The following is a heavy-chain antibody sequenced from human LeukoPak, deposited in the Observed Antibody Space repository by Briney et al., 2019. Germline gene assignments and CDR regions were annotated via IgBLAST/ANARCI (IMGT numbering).Heavy chain of an antibody. CDR3: TRVAAGYSVNYFDY. J-gene: IGHJ4*02. Sequence: GGSLRLSCAASEFAFSTYNMNWVRQAPGKGLEWVSYISTGSSTTYYADSVKGRFTISRDNVENSLYLQMNSLRDEDTAVYYCTRVAAGYSVNYFDYWGQGTLVTVSS. CDR2: ISTGSSTT. CDR1: EFAFSTYN. D-gene: IGHD4-23*01. V-gene: IGHV3-48*02.